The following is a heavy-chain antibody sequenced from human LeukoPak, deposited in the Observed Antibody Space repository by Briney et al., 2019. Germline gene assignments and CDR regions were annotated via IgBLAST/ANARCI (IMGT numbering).Heavy chain of an antibody. V-gene: IGHV4-39*07. CDR1: GGSINSSSYY. CDR3: ARRDLGITMVWGVPVKYWYFDY. J-gene: IGHJ4*02. Sequence: SSETLSLTCAVSGGSINSSSYYWGWIRQPPGKGLEWIGSIYYGGSTYYNPSLKSRVTISVDMSKNQFSLKLSSVTAADTAVYYCARRDLGITMVWGVPVKYWYFDYWGQGTLVTVSS. D-gene: IGHD3-10*01. CDR2: IYYGGST.